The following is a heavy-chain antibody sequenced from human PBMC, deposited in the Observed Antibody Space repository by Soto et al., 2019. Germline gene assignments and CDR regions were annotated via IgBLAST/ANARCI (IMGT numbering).Heavy chain of an antibody. CDR1: GFTFSTYA. V-gene: IGHV3-30-3*01. D-gene: IGHD3-22*01. CDR2: ISYDGSNK. CDR3: ARSYYYDSSGYRGPPTY. Sequence: PGGSLRLSCAASGFTFSTYAMHWVRQAPGEGLEWVAVISYDGSNKYYADSVKGRFTISRDNSKNTLYLQMNSLRAEDTAVYYCARSYYYDSSGYRGPPTYWGQGTLVTVSS. J-gene: IGHJ4*02.